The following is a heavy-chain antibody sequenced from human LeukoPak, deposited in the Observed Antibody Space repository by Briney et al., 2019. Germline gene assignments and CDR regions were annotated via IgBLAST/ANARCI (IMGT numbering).Heavy chain of an antibody. CDR1: GYTFTSYD. V-gene: IGHV1-8*01. Sequence: GASVKVSCKASGYTFTSYDINWVRQATGQGREWMGWMNPNSGNTGYAQKFQGRVTMTRNTSISTAYMELSSLRSEDTAVYYCAREHSSSWGTEYFQHWGQGTLVTVSS. CDR3: AREHSSSWGTEYFQH. J-gene: IGHJ1*01. CDR2: MNPNSGNT. D-gene: IGHD6-13*01.